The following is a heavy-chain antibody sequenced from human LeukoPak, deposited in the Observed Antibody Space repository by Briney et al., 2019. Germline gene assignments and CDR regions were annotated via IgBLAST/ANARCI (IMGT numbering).Heavy chain of an antibody. CDR1: GFIFSSYW. CDR3: TSLRTAVPHAGEAYNI. J-gene: IGHJ3*02. D-gene: IGHD2-2*01. Sequence: GGSLRLSCEASGFIFSSYWMSWVRQAPGKGPEWVANIKQDGSDKYYADSVKGRFTVSRDNAKNSLYLQMNSLRAEDTAVYYCTSLRTAVPHAGEAYNIWGQGTMVTVSS. CDR2: IKQDGSDK. V-gene: IGHV3-7*01.